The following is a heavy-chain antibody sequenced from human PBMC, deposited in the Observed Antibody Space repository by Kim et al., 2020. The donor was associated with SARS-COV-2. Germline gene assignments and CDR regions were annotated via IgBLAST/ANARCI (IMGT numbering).Heavy chain of an antibody. Sequence: GGSLRLSCAASGFTFSSYWMSWVRQAPGKGLEWVANIKQDGSEKYYVDSVKGRFTISRDNAKNSLYLQMNSLRAEDTAVYYCARDHREVWERFDIWGQGTMVTVSS. CDR2: IKQDGSEK. CDR3: ARDHREVWERFDI. V-gene: IGHV3-7*03. J-gene: IGHJ3*02. D-gene: IGHD1-26*01. CDR1: GFTFSSYW.